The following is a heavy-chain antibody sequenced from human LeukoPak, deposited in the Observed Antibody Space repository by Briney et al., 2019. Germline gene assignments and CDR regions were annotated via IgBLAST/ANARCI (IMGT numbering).Heavy chain of an antibody. CDR3: ARSPAVASTRGDY. CDR1: GYTFPNYG. Sequence: GASVKVSCKASGYTFPNYGINWVRQAPGQGLEGMGWISAYTGHTDYAQKLQGRVTMTTDTSTTTAYMELRNLRSDDTAIYYCARSPAVASTRGDYWGQGTLVTVSS. V-gene: IGHV1-18*01. J-gene: IGHJ4*02. CDR2: ISAYTGHT. D-gene: IGHD6-19*01.